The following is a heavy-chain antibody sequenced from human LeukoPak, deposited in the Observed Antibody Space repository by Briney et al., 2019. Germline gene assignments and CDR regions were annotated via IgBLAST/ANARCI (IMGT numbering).Heavy chain of an antibody. J-gene: IGHJ4*02. Sequence: GGSLRLPCAASGFTFSSNWVHWVRQAPGKGLVWVSRINEDGSTTNYADSVKGRSTIFRDNAKNTLYLQMNSLRAEDTAVYYCVRDLGGRSGHWGQGTLVTVSS. CDR2: INEDGSTT. CDR1: GFTFSSNW. V-gene: IGHV3-74*01. CDR3: VRDLGGRSGH. D-gene: IGHD1-26*01.